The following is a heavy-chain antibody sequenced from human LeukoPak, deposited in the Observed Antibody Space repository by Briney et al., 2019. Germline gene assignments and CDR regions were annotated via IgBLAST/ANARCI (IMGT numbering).Heavy chain of an antibody. CDR3: ARDLRTGGGKTYYFDSSGYYYHDY. D-gene: IGHD3-22*01. CDR2: ISSSSSTI. V-gene: IGHV3-48*02. Sequence: GGSLRLSCAASGFTFSSYSMNWVRQAPGKGLEWVSYISSSSSTIYYADSVKGRFTISRDNAKNSLYLQMNSLRDEDTAVYYCARDLRTGGGKTYYFDSSGYYYHDYWGQGTLVTVSS. J-gene: IGHJ4*02. CDR1: GFTFSSYS.